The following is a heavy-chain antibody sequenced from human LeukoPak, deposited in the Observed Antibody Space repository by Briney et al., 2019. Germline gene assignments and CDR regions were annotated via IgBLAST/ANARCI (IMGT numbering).Heavy chain of an antibody. Sequence: GGSLRLSCVASGFTFSTYTMNWVRQAPGKGLEWVSSISSSGSFIYYADSVKGRFTASRDNAKNSLYLQMDSLRPEDTALYFCAKGRAGTSYAPGDSWGQGTLVTVSS. CDR1: GFTFSTYT. CDR3: AKGRAGTSYAPGDS. J-gene: IGHJ4*02. V-gene: IGHV3-21*04. D-gene: IGHD1-1*01. CDR2: ISSSGSFI.